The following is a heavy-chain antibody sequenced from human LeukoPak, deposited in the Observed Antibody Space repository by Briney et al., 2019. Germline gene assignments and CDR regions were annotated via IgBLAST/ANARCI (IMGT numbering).Heavy chain of an antibody. Sequence: GGSLRLSCAASGFTFSDAWMSWVRQAPGKGLEWVAVISYDGSNKYYADSVKGRFTISRDNSKNTLYLQMNSLRAEDTAVYYCASSGDLDYWGQGTLVTVSS. J-gene: IGHJ4*02. CDR3: ASSGDLDY. CDR1: GFTFSDAW. V-gene: IGHV3-30-3*01. D-gene: IGHD4-17*01. CDR2: ISYDGSNK.